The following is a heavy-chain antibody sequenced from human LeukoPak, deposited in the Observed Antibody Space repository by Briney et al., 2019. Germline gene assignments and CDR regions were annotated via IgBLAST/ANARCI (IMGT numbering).Heavy chain of an antibody. V-gene: IGHV3-30*18. CDR2: ISYDGSNK. J-gene: IGHJ4*02. D-gene: IGHD6-13*01. CDR1: GFTFSSYG. CDR3: AKDRSSSWTWTIDY. Sequence: GGSLRLSCAASGFTFSSYGMHWVRHAPGKGLAWVALISYDGSNKYYADSVKGRFTISRDNSKNTLYLQMNSLRVEDTAMYYCAKDRSSSWTWTIDYWGQGTLVTVSS.